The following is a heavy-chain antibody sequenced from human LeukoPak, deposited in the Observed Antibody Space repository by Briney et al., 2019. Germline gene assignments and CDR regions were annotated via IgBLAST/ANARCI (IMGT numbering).Heavy chain of an antibody. CDR1: GFTFDDYA. Sequence: SLRLSCAASGFTFDDYAMHWVRQAPGKGLEWVSGISWYSTLKGYADSVKGRFTISRDNAGNSLYLQMNGLRNEDTALYFCANVALARGGLGEPGSFDLWGRGTLVTVSS. CDR2: ISWYSTLK. V-gene: IGHV3-9*01. CDR3: ANVALARGGLGEPGSFDL. J-gene: IGHJ2*01. D-gene: IGHD3-16*01.